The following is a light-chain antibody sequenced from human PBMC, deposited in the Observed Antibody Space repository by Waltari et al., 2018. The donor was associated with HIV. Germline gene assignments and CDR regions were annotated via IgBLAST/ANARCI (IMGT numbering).Light chain of an antibody. CDR1: DSDIAIYNS. CDR2: DAN. CDR3: SSYARGGSLL. Sequence: QSALTQPASVSGSPGQSITISCIGTDSDIAIYNSISWYHHPPDRDPRLVIFDANIRRSGVPLRCSESKSGKTACLSICGREADDEGVYYCSSYARGGSLLVGGGTTVTGL. J-gene: IGLJ2*01. V-gene: IGLV2-14*01.